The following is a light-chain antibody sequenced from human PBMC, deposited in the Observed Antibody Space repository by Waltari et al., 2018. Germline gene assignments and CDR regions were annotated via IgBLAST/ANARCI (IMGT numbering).Light chain of an antibody. V-gene: IGLV4-69*01. J-gene: IGLJ3*02. CDR2: INSDGSH. CDR1: SGHSSNV. CDR3: QTGGHGTWV. Sequence: QLVLTQSPSASASLGASVKPTCTLSSGHSSNVIVLHQQQPEKGPRYLMKINSDGSHSKGDEIPDRFSGSSSGAERYLTISSLQSEDEADYYCQTGGHGTWVFGGGTKLTVL.